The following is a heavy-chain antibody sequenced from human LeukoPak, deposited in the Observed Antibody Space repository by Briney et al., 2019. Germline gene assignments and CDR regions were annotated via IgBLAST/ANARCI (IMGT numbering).Heavy chain of an antibody. D-gene: IGHD3-16*01. V-gene: IGHV4-39*02. CDR1: GGSISSSDYY. CDR2: IYYGGST. CDR3: ARDGPEGAPFDY. Sequence: MSSETLSLTCTVSGGSISSSDYYGGWIRQPPGKGLEWIGSIYYGGSTYYNPSLKSRVTISVDTSMNQFSLKLSFVTTADTAVYYCARDGPEGAPFDYWGQGTLVTVSS. J-gene: IGHJ4*02.